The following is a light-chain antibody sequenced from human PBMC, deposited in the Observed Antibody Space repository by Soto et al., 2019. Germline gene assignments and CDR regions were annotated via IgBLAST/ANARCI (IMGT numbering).Light chain of an antibody. V-gene: IGKV1-39*01. CDR2: AAS. CDR1: QSISTY. J-gene: IGKJ1*01. CDR3: QQSYSTPRT. Sequence: DLQMTQSPSSLSASVGDRVTITCRASQSISTYLNWYQQKPGKAPNLLIYAASSLRSGVPSRFSGSGSGTDFTLAISSLQPEDFATYYCQQSYSTPRTFGQGTRLDIK.